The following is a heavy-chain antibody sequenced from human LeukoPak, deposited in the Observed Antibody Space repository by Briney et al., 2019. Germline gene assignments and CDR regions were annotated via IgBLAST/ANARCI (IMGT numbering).Heavy chain of an antibody. CDR2: TNWNGGST. V-gene: IGHV3-20*04. J-gene: IGHJ4*02. D-gene: IGHD3-16*02. Sequence: GGSLRLSCAASGFTFDDYGMSWVRQAPGKGLEWVSGTNWNGGSTGYADSVKGRFTISRDNAKNSLYLQMNSLRAEDTALYYCARDGYDDYVWGSYRPDYWGQGTLVTVSS. CDR1: GFTFDDYG. CDR3: ARDGYDDYVWGSYRPDY.